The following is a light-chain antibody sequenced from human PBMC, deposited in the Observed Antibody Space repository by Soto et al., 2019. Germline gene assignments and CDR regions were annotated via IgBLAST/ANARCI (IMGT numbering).Light chain of an antibody. Sequence: QSVLTQPPSLSAAPGQRVNIACSGSSSNIGNNYVSWYQRLPGTAPKLLIYDNNKRPSGIPDRFSGSKSGASATLAITGLQTGDEADYFCASWDGSLNAVVFGGGTKLTVL. CDR3: ASWDGSLNAVV. J-gene: IGLJ2*01. V-gene: IGLV1-51*01. CDR1: SSNIGNNY. CDR2: DNN.